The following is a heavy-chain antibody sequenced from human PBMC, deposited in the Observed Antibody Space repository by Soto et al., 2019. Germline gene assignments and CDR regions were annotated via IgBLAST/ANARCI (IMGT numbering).Heavy chain of an antibody. CDR1: GFTVSSNH. Sequence: EVQLVESGGGLVQPGGSLRLSCAASGFTVSSNHMSWVRQAPGKGLEWVSLIYSGGSTYYADSVKGRFTFSRDNSQNTLYRQMNSRRAEDTAVYYCAGPGEQHRYWGQGTLVTVSS. CDR3: AGPGEQHRY. J-gene: IGHJ4*02. D-gene: IGHD3-16*01. V-gene: IGHV3-66*01. CDR2: IYSGGST.